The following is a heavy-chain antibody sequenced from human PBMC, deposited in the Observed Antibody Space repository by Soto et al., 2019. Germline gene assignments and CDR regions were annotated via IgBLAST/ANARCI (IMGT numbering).Heavy chain of an antibody. CDR3: ARVKYSSGWYWWFDP. CDR2: ISAYNGNT. D-gene: IGHD6-19*01. V-gene: IGHV1-18*04. CDR1: GYTFTSYG. J-gene: IGHJ5*02. Sequence: ASVKVSCKASGYTFTSYGISWVRQAPGQGLEWMGWISAYNGNTNEAQKRQGRVTITTDTSTSTAYMELRSLRSDDTAVYYCARVKYSSGWYWWFDPWGQGTLVTLSS.